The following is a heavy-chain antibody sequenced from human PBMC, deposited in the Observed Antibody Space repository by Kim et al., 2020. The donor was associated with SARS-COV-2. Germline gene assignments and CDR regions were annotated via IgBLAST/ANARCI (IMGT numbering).Heavy chain of an antibody. CDR1: GFTFSNAW. D-gene: IGHD5-18*01. J-gene: IGHJ6*02. Sequence: GGSLRLSCAASGFTFSNAWMSWVRQAPGKGLEWVGRIKSKTDGGTTDYAAPVKGRFTISRDDSKNTLYLQMNSLKTEDTAVYYCTTDSPQLWLRRRYYYYYGMDVWGQGTTVTVSS. V-gene: IGHV3-15*01. CDR3: TTDSPQLWLRRRYYYYYGMDV. CDR2: IKSKTDGGTT.